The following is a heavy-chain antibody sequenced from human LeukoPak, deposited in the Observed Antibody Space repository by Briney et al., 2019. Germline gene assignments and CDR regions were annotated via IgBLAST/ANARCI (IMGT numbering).Heavy chain of an antibody. CDR1: GGSISSYY. CDR3: ARVRAVAGTPPDY. D-gene: IGHD6-19*01. CDR2: IYYSGST. Sequence: KASETLSLTCTVSGGSISSYYWSWIRQPPGKGLEWIGYIYYSGSTNYNPSLKSRVTISVDTSKNQFSLKMRSVTAADTAVYYCARVRAVAGTPPDYWGQGTLVTVSS. J-gene: IGHJ4*02. V-gene: IGHV4-59*08.